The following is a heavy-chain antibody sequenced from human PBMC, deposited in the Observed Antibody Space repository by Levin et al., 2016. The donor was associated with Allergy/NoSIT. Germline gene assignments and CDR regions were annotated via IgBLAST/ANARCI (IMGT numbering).Heavy chain of an antibody. D-gene: IGHD1-26*01. CDR3: ARDLRVGATLLDY. CDR2: INAGNGNT. J-gene: IGHJ4*02. V-gene: IGHV1-3*01. Sequence: WVRQAPGQRLEWMGWINAGNGNTKYSQKFQGRVTITRDTSASTAYMELSSLRSEDTAVYYCARDLRVGATLLDYWGQGTLVTVSS.